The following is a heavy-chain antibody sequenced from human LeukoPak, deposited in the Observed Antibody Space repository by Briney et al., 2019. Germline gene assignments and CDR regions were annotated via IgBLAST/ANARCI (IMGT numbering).Heavy chain of an antibody. D-gene: IGHD5-18*01. Sequence: GGSLRLSCAASGFTFSSYAMSWVRQAPGKGLEWVSAISGSGGSTYYADSVKGRFTISRDNSKNTLYLQMNNLRAEDTAVYYCAKGGYSSGRYFYYYMDVWGEGTTVTVSS. J-gene: IGHJ6*03. V-gene: IGHV3-23*01. CDR2: ISGSGGST. CDR3: AKGGYSSGRYFYYYMDV. CDR1: GFTFSSYA.